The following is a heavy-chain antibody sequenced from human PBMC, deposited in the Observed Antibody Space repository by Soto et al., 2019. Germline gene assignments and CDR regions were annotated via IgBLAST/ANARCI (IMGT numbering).Heavy chain of an antibody. CDR2: INAGNGNT. J-gene: IGHJ5*02. D-gene: IGHD6-13*01. Sequence: ASVKVSCKASGYTFTSYAMHWVRQAPGQRLEWMGWINAGNGNTKYSQKFQGRVTITRDTSASTAYMELSSLRSEDTAVYYCARELYNSSWFEEQISNLFDPWGQGTLVTVSS. V-gene: IGHV1-3*01. CDR1: GYTFTSYA. CDR3: ARELYNSSWFEEQISNLFDP.